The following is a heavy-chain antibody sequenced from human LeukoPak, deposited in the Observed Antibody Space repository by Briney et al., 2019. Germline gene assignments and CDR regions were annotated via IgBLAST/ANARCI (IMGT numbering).Heavy chain of an antibody. CDR1: GDSINNNNYY. V-gene: IGHV4-39*07. CDR3: ARGYYDFWSGLIYFDY. Sequence: SETLSLTCTVSGDSINNNNYYWGWIRQPPGKGLEWIGNIYYNGRTYYSSSLKSRGTISVDTSKNQFSLKLSSVTAADTAVYYCARGYYDFWSGLIYFDYWGQGTLVTVSS. J-gene: IGHJ4*02. CDR2: IYYNGRT. D-gene: IGHD3-3*01.